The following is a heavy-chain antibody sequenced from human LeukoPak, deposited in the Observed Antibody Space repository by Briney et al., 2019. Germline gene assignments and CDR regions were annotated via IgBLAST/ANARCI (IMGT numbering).Heavy chain of an antibody. V-gene: IGHV4-61*02. CDR1: GGSISSGSYY. CDR2: IYTSGST. D-gene: IGHD4-17*01. Sequence: RPSETLSLTCTVSGGSISSGSYYWSWIRQPAGKGLEWIGRIYTSGSTNYNPSLKSRVTISVDTSKNQFSLKLSSVTAADTAVYYCARVGYDYDAYFDYWGQGTLVTVSS. J-gene: IGHJ4*02. CDR3: ARVGYDYDAYFDY.